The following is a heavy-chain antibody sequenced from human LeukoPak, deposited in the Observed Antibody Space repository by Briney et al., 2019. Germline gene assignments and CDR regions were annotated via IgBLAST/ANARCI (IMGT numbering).Heavy chain of an antibody. D-gene: IGHD2-21*02. J-gene: IGHJ5*02. CDR2: INPKSGAT. V-gene: IGHV1-2*02. Sequence: ASVKVSCKASGYTFTSYYIHWVRLAPGQGLQWMGGINPKSGATNYAQSFQGRVALTTDTSISTAFMALSNLRPDDTAIYFCARSVTYNWFDPWGQGTRVTVSS. CDR1: GYTFTSYY. CDR3: ARSVTYNWFDP.